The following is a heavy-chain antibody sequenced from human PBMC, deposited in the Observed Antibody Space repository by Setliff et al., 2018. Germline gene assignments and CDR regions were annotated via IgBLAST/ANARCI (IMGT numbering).Heavy chain of an antibody. CDR2: FYHSAST. Sequence: PSETLSLTCTVSGGSINNYYWSWIRQSPGKGLEWIGYFYHSASTNYNPSLKGRVTMSADTSKNQLSLSLTSVSVADTAIYYCARSHYYASGNSHYYYMDVWGKGTAVTVSS. V-gene: IGHV4-59*08. D-gene: IGHD3-10*01. CDR1: GGSINNYY. CDR3: ARSHYYASGNSHYYYMDV. J-gene: IGHJ6*03.